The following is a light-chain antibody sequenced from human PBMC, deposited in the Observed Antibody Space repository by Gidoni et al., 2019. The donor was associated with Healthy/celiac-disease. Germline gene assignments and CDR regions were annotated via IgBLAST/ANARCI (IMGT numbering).Light chain of an antibody. V-gene: IGKV1-39*01. J-gene: IGKJ1*01. CDR2: AAS. Sequence: DIQMTQSPSSRSASVGDRVTITCRASQSISSYLNWYQQKPGKAPKILIYAASSLQSGVPSMFSGSGSGTDFTLTISSLQPEDFATYYCQHSYSTPWTFGQGTKVEIK. CDR1: QSISSY. CDR3: QHSYSTPWT.